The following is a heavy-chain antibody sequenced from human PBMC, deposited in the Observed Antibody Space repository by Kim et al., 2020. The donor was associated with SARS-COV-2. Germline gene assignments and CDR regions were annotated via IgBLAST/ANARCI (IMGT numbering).Heavy chain of an antibody. CDR2: ISSGSSYI. CDR3: ARDYGDYYGMDV. Sequence: GGSLRLSCAASGFTFSTYSMNWVRQAPGEGLEWVSSISSGSSYIYYADSVKGRFTISRDNAKNSLYLQMNSLRAEDTAVYYCARDYGDYYGMDVWGQGTTGTPSS. CDR1: GFTFSTYS. J-gene: IGHJ6*02. D-gene: IGHD4-17*01. V-gene: IGHV3-21*06.